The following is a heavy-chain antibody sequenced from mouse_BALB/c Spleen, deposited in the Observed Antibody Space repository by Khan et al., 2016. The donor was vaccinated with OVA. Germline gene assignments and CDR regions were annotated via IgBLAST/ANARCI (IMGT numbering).Heavy chain of an antibody. CDR1: GFSFSSYS. J-gene: IGHJ3*01. Sequence: EVELVESGGDLVRPGGSLKLSCAASGFSFSSYSMSWVRQTPDKRLEWVATISSGGDYTYYPDSVTGRFTISRDNAKNTLYLHMSSLQSEEPAIYYCASHLTGSFAYWGQGTLVTVSA. D-gene: IGHD4-1*01. V-gene: IGHV5-6*01. CDR3: ASHLTGSFAY. CDR2: ISSGGDYT.